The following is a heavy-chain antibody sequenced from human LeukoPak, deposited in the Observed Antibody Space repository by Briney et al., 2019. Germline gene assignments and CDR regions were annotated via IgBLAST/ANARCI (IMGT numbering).Heavy chain of an antibody. Sequence: GGSLRLSCAASGVTFSSYGMRWVRQAPGKGLEWVADISYDGSNKYYADSVKGRFTISRDNSKHTLYLQMNSLRAEDTAVYYCAKDREQWLWRYGMDVWGQGTTVTVSS. V-gene: IGHV3-30*18. CDR2: ISYDGSNK. CDR1: GVTFSSYG. D-gene: IGHD6-19*01. J-gene: IGHJ6*02. CDR3: AKDREQWLWRYGMDV.